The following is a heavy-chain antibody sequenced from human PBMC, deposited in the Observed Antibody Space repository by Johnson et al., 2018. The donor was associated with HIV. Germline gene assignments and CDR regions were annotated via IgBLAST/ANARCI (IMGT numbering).Heavy chain of an antibody. CDR3: VKDRNYGSYLLFFDV. J-gene: IGHJ3*01. V-gene: IGHV3-9*01. CDR1: GFTFDDYA. CDR2: IGWNGLTI. Sequence: QLVESGGGVVQPGRSLRLSCAASGFTFDDYAMHWVRQVPGKGLEWVAGIGWNGLTIGYVDSVKGRFTISRNAATNSLYLRMDSLRTEDTAFYYCVKDRNYGSYLLFFDVWGQGTMVTVSS. D-gene: IGHD3-16*01.